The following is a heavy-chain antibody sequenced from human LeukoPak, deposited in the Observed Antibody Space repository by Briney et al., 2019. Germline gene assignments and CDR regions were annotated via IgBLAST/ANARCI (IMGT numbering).Heavy chain of an antibody. Sequence: GRSLRLSCAASGFTFTNFWVSWVRQAPGKGLEWVANIQQDGSAKHYLDSVKGRFTISRDNAKNSLFLQMNSLRAEDTALYYCVREYIGSSDFDSWGQGTLVTVSS. V-gene: IGHV3-7*04. CDR1: GFTFTNFW. J-gene: IGHJ4*02. CDR2: IQQDGSAK. CDR3: VREYIGSSDFDS. D-gene: IGHD1-26*01.